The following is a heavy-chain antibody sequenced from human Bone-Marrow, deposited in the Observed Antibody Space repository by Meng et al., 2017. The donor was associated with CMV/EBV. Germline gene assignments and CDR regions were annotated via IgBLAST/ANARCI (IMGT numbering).Heavy chain of an antibody. J-gene: IGHJ4*02. CDR1: GFTFSDYY. D-gene: IGHD6-13*01. CDR3: ARDTWYSSWLDY. CDR2: ISSSGSTI. V-gene: IGHV3-11*01. Sequence: GESLKISCAASGFTFSDYYMSWIRQAPGKGLERVSYISSSGSTIYYTDSVKGRFTISRDNARNSLYLKMSSLRVEDTAVYYCARDTWYSSWLDYWGQGTLVTVSS.